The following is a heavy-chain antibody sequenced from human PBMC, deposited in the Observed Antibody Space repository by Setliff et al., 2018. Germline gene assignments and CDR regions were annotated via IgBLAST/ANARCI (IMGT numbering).Heavy chain of an antibody. D-gene: IGHD1-26*01. J-gene: IGHJ6*03. CDR1: GYTFTSYA. CDR2: INAGNGNT. Sequence: ASVKVSCKASGYTFTSYAIHWVRQAPGQRLEWMGWINAGNGNTKYSQKFQGRVTITRDTSASTAYMELSGLKSEVAAVYYCARDGGDYSYYMDVWGKGNPGHRLL. CDR3: ARDGGDYSYYMDV. V-gene: IGHV1-3*01.